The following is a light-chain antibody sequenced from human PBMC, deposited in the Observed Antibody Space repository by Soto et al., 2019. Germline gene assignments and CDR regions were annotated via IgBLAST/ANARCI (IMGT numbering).Light chain of an antibody. CDR2: GAS. Sequence: EIVLTQSPGTLSLSPGERATLSCRASQAVSSSYLAWYQHKPGQAPRLLIYGASSRATGVPDRFSGSGSGTDFTLTITRLEPEDFAVYYCQQSGSSTGTFSQGTKVDIK. J-gene: IGKJ1*01. CDR3: QQSGSSTGT. CDR1: QAVSSSY. V-gene: IGKV3-20*01.